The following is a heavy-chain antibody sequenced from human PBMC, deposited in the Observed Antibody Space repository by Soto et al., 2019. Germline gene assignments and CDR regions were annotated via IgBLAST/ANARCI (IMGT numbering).Heavy chain of an antibody. D-gene: IGHD3-9*01. V-gene: IGHV5-10-1*01. CDR1: GYSFTSYW. Sequence: GESLKISCNGSGYSFTSYWISWVRQMPGKGLEWMGRIDPGDSYTNYSPSFQGHVTISADKSISTAYLQWSSLKASDTAMYYCASSHILTGYHLRDYWGQGTLVTVSS. CDR2: IDPGDSYT. CDR3: ASSHILTGYHLRDY. J-gene: IGHJ4*02.